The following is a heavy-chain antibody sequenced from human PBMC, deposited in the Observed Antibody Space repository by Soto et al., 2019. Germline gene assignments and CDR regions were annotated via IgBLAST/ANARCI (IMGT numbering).Heavy chain of an antibody. CDR1: GGSISSSSYY. CDR3: ARHVAGYSSGLDY. J-gene: IGHJ4*02. CDR2: IYYSGHT. D-gene: IGHD6-19*01. V-gene: IGHV4-39*01. Sequence: PSETLSLTCTVSGGSISSSSYYWGWIRQPPGKGLEWIGSIYYSGHTYYNPSLKSRDTISVDTSKNKFSLNLSSVTAADTAVYYCARHVAGYSSGLDYWGQGTLVTVSS.